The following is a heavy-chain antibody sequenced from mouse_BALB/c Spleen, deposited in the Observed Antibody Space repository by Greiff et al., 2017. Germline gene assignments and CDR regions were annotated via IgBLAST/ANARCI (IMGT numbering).Heavy chain of an antibody. J-gene: IGHJ4*01. Sequence: QVQLQQSGPGLVQPSQSLSITCTVSGFSLTSYGVHWVRQSPGKGLEWLGVIWSGGSTDYNAAFISRLSISKDNSKSQVFFKMNSLQANDTAIYYAIYDGYPSYAMDYWGQGTSVTVSS. CDR3: IYDGYPSYAMDY. CDR1: GFSLTSYG. V-gene: IGHV2-2*02. CDR2: IWSGGST. D-gene: IGHD2-3*01.